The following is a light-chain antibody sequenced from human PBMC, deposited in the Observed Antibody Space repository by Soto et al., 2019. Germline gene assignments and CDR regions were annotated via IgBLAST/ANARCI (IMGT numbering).Light chain of an antibody. CDR2: AVS. J-gene: IGLJ1*01. V-gene: IGLV2-14*01. CDR1: SSYVGGYNY. Sequence: QSALTQPASVSGSPGQSFTISCTGTSSYVGGYNYVSWEQQHPGKAPTLMIYAVSNRPSGVSNRYSGSKSGNTATLTISGLQAEDEADSYCSSYTSSSFYVLGTGIELTVL. CDR3: SSYTSSSFYV.